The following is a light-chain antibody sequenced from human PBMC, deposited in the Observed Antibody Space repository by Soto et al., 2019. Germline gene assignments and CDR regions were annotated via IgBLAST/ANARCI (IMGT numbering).Light chain of an antibody. Sequence: QSALTQPASVSGSPGQSITISCTGTSSDIGAYNFVSWYQQHPGKAPKLMIYDVSNRPSGVSNRFSGSKSGDTASLTISGLQAEDEADYYCRSYTISAADVFGTGTKVTV. J-gene: IGLJ1*01. CDR3: RSYTISAADV. CDR1: SSDIGAYNF. CDR2: DVS. V-gene: IGLV2-14*03.